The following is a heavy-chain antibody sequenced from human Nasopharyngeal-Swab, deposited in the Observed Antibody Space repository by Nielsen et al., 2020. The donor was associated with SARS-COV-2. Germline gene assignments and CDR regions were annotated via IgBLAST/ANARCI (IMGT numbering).Heavy chain of an antibody. J-gene: IGHJ4*02. D-gene: IGHD6-19*01. Sequence: SETLSLTCAVYGGSFSGYYWSWIRQPPGKGLEWIGEINHSGSTNYNPSLKRRVTISVDTSKNQFSLKLSSVTAADTAVYYCARGRVGGWRNPFDYWGQGTLVTVSS. CDR3: ARGRVGGWRNPFDY. CDR2: INHSGST. CDR1: GGSFSGYY. V-gene: IGHV4-34*01.